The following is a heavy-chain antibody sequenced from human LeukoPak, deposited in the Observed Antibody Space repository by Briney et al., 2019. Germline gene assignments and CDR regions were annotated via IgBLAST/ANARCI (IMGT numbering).Heavy chain of an antibody. CDR2: ISYDGSNK. D-gene: IGHD1-14*01. Sequence: GGSLRLSCAASGFTFSSYGMHWVRQAPGKGLEWVAVISYDGSNKYYADSVKGRFTISRDNAKNTLYLQMNSPRAEDTAVYYCAREGITAGVNLDYWGQGTLVTVSS. V-gene: IGHV3-30*03. CDR1: GFTFSSYG. J-gene: IGHJ4*02. CDR3: AREGITAGVNLDY.